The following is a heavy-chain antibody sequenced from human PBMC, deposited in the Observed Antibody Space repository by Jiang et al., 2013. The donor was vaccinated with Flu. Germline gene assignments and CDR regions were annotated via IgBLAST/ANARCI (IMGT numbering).Heavy chain of an antibody. CDR3: ARENMVRGRMDV. V-gene: IGHV4-30-4*01. D-gene: IGHD3-10*01. CDR1: GGSISSSDYY. J-gene: IGHJ6*02. Sequence: GSGLVKPSQTLSLTCTVSGGSISSSDYYWSWIRQPPGKGLEWIGYIYYSGSTYYNPSLKSRVTISVDTSKNQFSLKLSSVTAADTAVYYCARENMVRGRMDVWGQGTTVTSP. CDR2: IYYSGST.